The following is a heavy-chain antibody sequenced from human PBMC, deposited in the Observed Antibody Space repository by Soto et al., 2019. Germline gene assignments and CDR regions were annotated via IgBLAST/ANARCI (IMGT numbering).Heavy chain of an antibody. D-gene: IGHD3-22*01. Sequence: SVKVSCKASGGTFNTHAYNWVRQAPGQGLEWVGGIFPIFGTSNYAQKFQGRVTITADESTSTVYLELSSLRSEDTAVYYCARDQGDSSGYYLYYFDYWGQGTLVTVSS. J-gene: IGHJ4*02. CDR1: GGTFNTHA. CDR2: IFPIFGTS. V-gene: IGHV1-69*13. CDR3: ARDQGDSSGYYLYYFDY.